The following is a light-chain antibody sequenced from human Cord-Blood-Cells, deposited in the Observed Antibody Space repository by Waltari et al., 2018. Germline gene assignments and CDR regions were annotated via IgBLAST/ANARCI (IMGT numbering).Light chain of an antibody. CDR2: DAS. Sequence: IVLPEPPSTPSFAPGQRDTLPCRASQSVSSYLALYHQKPGQATRRLIYDASSRATGIPAMFSGSGAATYFTLAISSLEPEDFAGYYCQQRSNGHFDPGTKVDI. CDR3: QQRSNGH. J-gene: IGKJ3*01. V-gene: IGKV3D-11*02. CDR1: QSVSSY.